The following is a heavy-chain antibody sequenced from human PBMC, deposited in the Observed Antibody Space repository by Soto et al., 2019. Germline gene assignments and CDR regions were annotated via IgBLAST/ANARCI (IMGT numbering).Heavy chain of an antibody. CDR1: GGSVTGGGGY. V-gene: IGHV4-31*03. Sequence: QVQLQESGPGLVKPSQTLSLTCTVSGGSVTGGGGYWSWVRQHPGKGLEWIGYIYNSGSTSYNPSLKSRVTISIDMSKNQFSLRLSSMTAADTAVYYFARDLVRGVGGYWGQGTLVTVSS. D-gene: IGHD3-10*01. CDR3: ARDLVRGVGGY. CDR2: IYNSGST. J-gene: IGHJ4*02.